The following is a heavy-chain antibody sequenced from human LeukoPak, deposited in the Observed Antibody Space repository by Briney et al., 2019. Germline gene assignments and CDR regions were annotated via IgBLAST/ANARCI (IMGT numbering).Heavy chain of an antibody. V-gene: IGHV3-30*18. J-gene: IGHJ4*02. CDR1: GFTFSSYG. D-gene: IGHD2-21*01. CDR3: AKEAWVI. CDR2: ISYDGSNK. Sequence: GGSLRLSCAASGFTFSSYGMHWVRQAPGKGLEWVAVISYDGSNKYYADSVKGRFTISRDNSKNTLYLQMNSLRAEDTAVYYCAKEAWVIWGQGTLVTVSS.